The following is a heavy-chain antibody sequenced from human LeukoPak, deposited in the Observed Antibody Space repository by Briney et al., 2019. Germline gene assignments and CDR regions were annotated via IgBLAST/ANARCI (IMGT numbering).Heavy chain of an antibody. V-gene: IGHV1-69*13. D-gene: IGHD6-13*01. CDR1: GGTFRSYA. CDR2: IIPIFGTA. Sequence: GASVKVSCKASGGTFRSYAISWVRQAPGQGLEWMGGIIPIFGTANYAQKFQGRVTITADESTSTAYMELSSLRSEDTAVYYCARSGIAAAGTSFDIWGQGTMVTVSS. J-gene: IGHJ3*02. CDR3: ARSGIAAAGTSFDI.